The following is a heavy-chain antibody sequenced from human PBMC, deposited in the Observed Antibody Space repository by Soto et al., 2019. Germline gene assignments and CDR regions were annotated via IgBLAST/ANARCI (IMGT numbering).Heavy chain of an antibody. D-gene: IGHD3-22*01. V-gene: IGHV1-18*01. CDR2: IIAYNGNT. CDR3: ARASRYYDSSGYYYNY. Sequence: ASVKVSCKASGYTFTSYGISWVRQAPGQGLEWMGWIIAYNGNTNYAQKLQGRVTMTTDTSTSTAYMELRSLRPDDTAVYYCARASRYYDSSGYYYNYWGQGTLDTVSS. J-gene: IGHJ4*02. CDR1: GYTFTSYG.